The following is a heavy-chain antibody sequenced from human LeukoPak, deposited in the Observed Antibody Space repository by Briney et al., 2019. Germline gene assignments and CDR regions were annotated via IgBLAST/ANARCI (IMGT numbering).Heavy chain of an antibody. CDR2: LSASDGNT. Sequence: GPSGTVSSRASGYTFTSYGISWVRQPPGQGLGWMGWLSASDGNTNYAQKLQGRVTMTTDTSTSTAYMEPRSLRSDDTAVYYCARDRTIGYCSGGSCYFDYWGQGTLVTVSS. D-gene: IGHD2-15*01. V-gene: IGHV1-18*01. CDR3: ARDRTIGYCSGGSCYFDY. CDR1: GYTFTSYG. J-gene: IGHJ4*02.